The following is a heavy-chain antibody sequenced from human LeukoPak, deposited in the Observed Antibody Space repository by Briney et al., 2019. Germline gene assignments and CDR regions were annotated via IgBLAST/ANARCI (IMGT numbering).Heavy chain of an antibody. Sequence: SETLSLTCTVSGYSISSGYYWGWIRQPPGKGLEWIGSIYHSGSTYYNPSLKSRVTISVDTSKNQFSLKLSSVTAADTAVYYCARGRLYYYGSGSYYTWGQGTLVTVSS. D-gene: IGHD3-10*01. V-gene: IGHV4-38-2*02. CDR1: GYSISSGYY. J-gene: IGHJ5*02. CDR2: IYHSGST. CDR3: ARGRLYYYGSGSYYT.